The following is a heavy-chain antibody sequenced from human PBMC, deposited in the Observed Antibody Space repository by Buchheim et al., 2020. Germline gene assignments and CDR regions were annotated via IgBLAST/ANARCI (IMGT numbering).Heavy chain of an antibody. CDR2: ISSSSSTI. CDR3: ASLIGCSGGSCYPHISRTYYYGMDV. CDR1: GFTFSSYS. D-gene: IGHD2-15*01. J-gene: IGHJ6*02. V-gene: IGHV3-48*01. Sequence: EVQLVESGGGLVQPGGSLRLSCAASGFTFSSYSMNWVRQAPGKGLEWVSYISSSSSTIYYADSVKGRFTISRDNAKNSLYLQMNSLRAEDTAVYYCASLIGCSGGSCYPHISRTYYYGMDVWGQGTT.